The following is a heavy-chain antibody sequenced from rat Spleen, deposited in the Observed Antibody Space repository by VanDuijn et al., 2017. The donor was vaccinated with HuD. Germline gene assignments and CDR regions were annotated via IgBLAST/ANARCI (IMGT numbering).Heavy chain of an antibody. CDR1: GFSLTGYN. CDR3: SRYNSWFDY. V-gene: IGHV2-63*01. D-gene: IGHD4-3*01. J-gene: IGHJ2*01. CDR2: MRFNGDP. Sequence: QVQLKESGPGLVQPSQTLSLTCTVSGFSLTGYNIHWVRQPPGKGLEWMGRMRFNGDPSYSSTLKSRLSISRDTSQNQVFLKMHSVQTDDTGIYYCSRYNSWFDYWGQGVMVTVSS.